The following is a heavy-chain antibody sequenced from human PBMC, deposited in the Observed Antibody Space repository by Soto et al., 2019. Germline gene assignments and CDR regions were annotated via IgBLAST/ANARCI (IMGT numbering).Heavy chain of an antibody. CDR1: GGPISSSSYY. Sequence: PSETLSLTCTVSGGPISSSSYYWGWIRQPPGKGLEWIGSIYYSGSTYYNPSLKSRVTISVDTSKNQFSLKLSSVTAADTAVFYCARAPYIVVVVAASFDYGGQGTLVTFS. CDR2: IYYSGST. CDR3: ARAPYIVVVVAASFDY. V-gene: IGHV4-39*01. J-gene: IGHJ4*02. D-gene: IGHD2-15*01.